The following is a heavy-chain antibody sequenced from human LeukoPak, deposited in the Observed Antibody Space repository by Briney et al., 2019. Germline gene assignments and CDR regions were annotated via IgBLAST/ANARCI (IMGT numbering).Heavy chain of an antibody. CDR3: ARGDLMTTAFDY. CDR2: INQDGTEK. D-gene: IGHD4-11*01. CDR1: GPSGLTFSNEW. Sequence: GGSLRLSGAASGPSGLTFSNEWLSWGREVPGKGRECVANINQDGTEKHDVDSVKGRFTIPRDNAKNSLYLQMNILRAEDTAVYYCARGDLMTTAFDYWGQGTLVTVSS. J-gene: IGHJ4*02. V-gene: IGHV3-7*01.